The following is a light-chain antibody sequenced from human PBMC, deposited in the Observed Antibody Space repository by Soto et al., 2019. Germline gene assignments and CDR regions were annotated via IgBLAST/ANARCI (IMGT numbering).Light chain of an antibody. CDR2: RNN. CDR1: SSNIGSNY. J-gene: IGLJ3*02. CDR3: AAWDDSLSGPWV. Sequence: QAVVTRPPSASGTPGQRVTISCSGSSSNIGSNYVYWYQQLPGTAPKLLIYRNNQRPSGVPDRFSGSKSGTSASLAISGLRSEDEADYYCAAWDDSLSGPWVFGGGTKVTVL. V-gene: IGLV1-47*01.